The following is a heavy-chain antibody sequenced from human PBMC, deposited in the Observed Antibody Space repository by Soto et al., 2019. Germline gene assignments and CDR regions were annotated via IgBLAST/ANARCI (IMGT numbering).Heavy chain of an antibody. V-gene: IGHV1-2*02. CDR2: INPNNGDT. J-gene: IGHJ4*02. CDR1: GYTFTSYG. D-gene: IGHD6-6*01. CDR3: ARSVSFITPRPDY. Sequence: ASVKVSCKASGYTFTSYGISWVRQAPGQGLECMGWINPNNGDTNYAQKFQGRVTMTRDTSISTAYMEVSRLRSDDTAVYYCARSVSFITPRPDYWGQGTLVTVCS.